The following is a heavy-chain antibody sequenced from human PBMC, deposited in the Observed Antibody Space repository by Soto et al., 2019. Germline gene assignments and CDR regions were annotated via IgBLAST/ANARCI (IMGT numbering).Heavy chain of an antibody. CDR2: LYDSGST. Sequence: LSLTCTVSGDSISTYYWSWIRQPPGKGLEWIGYLYDSGSTHYNPSLKSRVTISVDTSKNQFSLKLTSVTAADTAVYYCARENYYGSGTYFRLDVWGQGTRVTVSS. J-gene: IGHJ6*02. CDR3: ARENYYGSGTYFRLDV. D-gene: IGHD3-10*01. V-gene: IGHV4-59*01. CDR1: GDSISTYY.